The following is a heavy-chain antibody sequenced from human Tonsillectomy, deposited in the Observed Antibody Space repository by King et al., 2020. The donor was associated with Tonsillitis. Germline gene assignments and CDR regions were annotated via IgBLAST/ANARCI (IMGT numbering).Heavy chain of an antibody. D-gene: IGHD3-22*01. Sequence: VQLVQSGAEVKKPGASVKVSCKASGYTFIDYYIHWVRRAPGQGLEWMGWINPHTGVTNYAQNFQGRVTMTRDTSISTAYMELNWLRSDDTAVYFCARAPSSGLAIHYFAFWGRGTLVTVSS. V-gene: IGHV1-2*02. CDR3: ARAPSSGLAIHYFAF. J-gene: IGHJ4*02. CDR1: GYTFIDYY. CDR2: INPHTGVT.